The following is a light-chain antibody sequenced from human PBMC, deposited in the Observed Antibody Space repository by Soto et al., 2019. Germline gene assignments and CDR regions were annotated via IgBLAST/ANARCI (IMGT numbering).Light chain of an antibody. CDR2: DAS. V-gene: IGKV3-11*01. CDR1: QSVSSY. J-gene: IGKJ4*01. Sequence: EIVLTQSPATLSLSPGERATLSCRASQSVSSYLAWYQQKPGQAPRLLIYDASNRATGIPARFSGSGSGTDFTLTISSLGPEDFAVYYCQQRSNWPPLTFGGGTKV. CDR3: QQRSNWPPLT.